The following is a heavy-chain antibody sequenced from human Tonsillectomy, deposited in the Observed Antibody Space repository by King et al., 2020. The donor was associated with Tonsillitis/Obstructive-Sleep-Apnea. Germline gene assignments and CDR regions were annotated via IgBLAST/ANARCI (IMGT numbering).Heavy chain of an antibody. V-gene: IGHV1-2*02. CDR1: GYTFTGYY. Sequence: QLVQSGAEVKKPGASVKVSCKASGYTFTGYYMLWVRQAPGQGLEWMGWINPNSGGTNYAQKFQGRVTMTRDTSISTAYMELSRLRSDDTAGYYCARGPKDFWSGYYWFGEYWGQGTLVTVSS. CDR2: INPNSGGT. D-gene: IGHD3-3*01. CDR3: ARGPKDFWSGYYWFGEY. J-gene: IGHJ4*02.